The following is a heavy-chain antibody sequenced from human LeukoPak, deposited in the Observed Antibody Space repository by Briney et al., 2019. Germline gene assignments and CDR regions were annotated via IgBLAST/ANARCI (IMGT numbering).Heavy chain of an antibody. J-gene: IGHJ6*04. CDR3: ARMTYDPHGVDV. CDR2: IDNTEST. Sequence: PSQTLSLTCTVSGGSISSGGYYWSWIRQPPGKGLEWIGYIDNTESTNYNPSLKSRVTISVDKSKNHFSLKLSSVTAADTAVYYCARMTYDPHGVDVWGKGTTVTVSS. D-gene: IGHD5-12*01. V-gene: IGHV4-61*03. CDR1: GGSISSGGYY.